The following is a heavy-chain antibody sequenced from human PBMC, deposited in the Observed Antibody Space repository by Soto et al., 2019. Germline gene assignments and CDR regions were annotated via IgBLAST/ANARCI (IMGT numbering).Heavy chain of an antibody. Sequence: EVQLLESGGGLVQPGGSLRLSCAASGFTFSSYDMSWVRQAPGKGLEWVSAISGSGGSTYYADSVKGRFTISRDNSKNTLYLQMNSLRAEDTAVYSCANGRYYCDSSAYSVYWGQGTLVSVSS. J-gene: IGHJ4*02. CDR3: ANGRYYCDSSAYSVY. V-gene: IGHV3-23*01. CDR1: GFTFSSYD. CDR2: ISGSGGST. D-gene: IGHD3-22*01.